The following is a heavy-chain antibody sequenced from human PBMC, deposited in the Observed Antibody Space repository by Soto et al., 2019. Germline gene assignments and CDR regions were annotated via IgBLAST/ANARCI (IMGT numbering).Heavy chain of an antibody. CDR1: GFPFSDYA. CDR3: AKDFGDIVVVVLAPYGMDV. D-gene: IGHD2-15*01. V-gene: IGHV3-23*01. J-gene: IGHJ6*02. CDR2: ISGSGEST. Sequence: PGGSLRLSCATSGFPFSDYAMNWVRQAPGKGLEWVSVISGSGESTYYADSVKGRFTISRDNSKNTLYLQMNSLRAEDTAVYFCAKDFGDIVVVVLAPYGMDVWGQGTTVTVSS.